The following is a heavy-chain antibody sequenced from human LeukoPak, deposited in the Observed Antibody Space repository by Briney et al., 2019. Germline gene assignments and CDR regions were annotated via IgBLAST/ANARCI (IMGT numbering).Heavy chain of an antibody. J-gene: IGHJ4*02. CDR2: ISYDGSNK. D-gene: IGHD3-10*01. CDR3: AKTGYYYGSGSQTYFDY. CDR1: GFTFSSYG. V-gene: IGHV3-30*18. Sequence: GGSLRLSCAASGFTFSSYGMHWVRQAPGKGLEWVAVISYDGSNKYYADSVKGRFTISRDNSKNTLYLQMNSLRAEDTAVYYCAKTGYYYGSGSQTYFDYWGQGTLVTVSS.